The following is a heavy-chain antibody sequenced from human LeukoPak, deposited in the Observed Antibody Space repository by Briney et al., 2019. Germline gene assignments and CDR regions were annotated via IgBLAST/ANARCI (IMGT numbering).Heavy chain of an antibody. CDR1: GFTFSSYS. CDR3: ARGGAGYYFDH. D-gene: IGHD6-19*01. CDR2: ITSSSSYI. Sequence: GGSLRLSCTASGFTFSSYSMNWVRQAPGKGLEWVSSITSSSSYIYYTDSVKGRFTISRDNAKNSLYLQMNSLRAEDRAVYYCARGGAGYYFDHWGQGTLVTASS. V-gene: IGHV3-21*01. J-gene: IGHJ4*02.